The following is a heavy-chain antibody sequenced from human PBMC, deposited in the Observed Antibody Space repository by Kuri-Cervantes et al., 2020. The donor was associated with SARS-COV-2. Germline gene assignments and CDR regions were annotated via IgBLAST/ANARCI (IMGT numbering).Heavy chain of an antibody. CDR1: GGSISSSSYC. J-gene: IGHJ4*02. Sequence: SETLSLTCTVSGGSISSSSYCWGWIRQPPGKGLEWIGSIYYSGSTYYNPSLKSRVTISVDTSKNQFSLKLSSVTAADTAVYYCARYLYGSGSYYNSYYFDYWGQGTLVTVSS. CDR2: IYYSGST. D-gene: IGHD3-10*01. CDR3: ARYLYGSGSYYNSYYFDY. V-gene: IGHV4-39*01.